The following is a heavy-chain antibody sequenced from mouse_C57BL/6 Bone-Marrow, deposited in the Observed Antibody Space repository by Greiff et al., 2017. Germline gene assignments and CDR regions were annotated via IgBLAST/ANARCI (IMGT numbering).Heavy chain of an antibody. CDR2: IYPRSGNT. V-gene: IGHV1-81*01. D-gene: IGHD2-4*01. Sequence: QVQLQQSGAELARPGASVKLSCKASGYTFTSYGISWVKQRTGQGLEWIGEIYPRSGNTYYNEKFKGKATLTADKSSSTAYMGLRSLTSEDSAVYFCARSGDYERDAMDYWGQGTSVTVSS. J-gene: IGHJ4*01. CDR3: ARSGDYERDAMDY. CDR1: GYTFTSYG.